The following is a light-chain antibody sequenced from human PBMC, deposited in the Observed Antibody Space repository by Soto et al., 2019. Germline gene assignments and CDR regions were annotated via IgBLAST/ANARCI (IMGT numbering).Light chain of an antibody. Sequence: DIVMTQSPDSLAVSLGERATINCKSSQSVLYSSNNKNYLAWYQQKRGHPPKLLIYCASTRESGVPDRFSGSVSGKHFSLTNSSQQAEDVAVYYCPQYYNTPSTFSQWTKLEIK. CDR1: QSVLYSSNNKNY. CDR3: PQYYNTPST. J-gene: IGKJ1*01. CDR2: CAS. V-gene: IGKV4-1*01.